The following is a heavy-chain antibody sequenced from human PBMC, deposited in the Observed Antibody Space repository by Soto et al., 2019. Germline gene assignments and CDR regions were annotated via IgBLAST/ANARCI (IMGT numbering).Heavy chain of an antibody. Sequence: SETLSLTCTVSGGSISSGGYYWSWIRQHPGKGLEWIGYIYYSGSTYYNPSLKSRVTISVDTSKNQFSLKLSSVTAADTAVYYCARDQCSGGSCYRYNWFDPWGQGTLVTVSS. CDR1: GGSISSGGYY. V-gene: IGHV4-31*03. D-gene: IGHD2-15*01. J-gene: IGHJ5*02. CDR2: IYYSGST. CDR3: ARDQCSGGSCYRYNWFDP.